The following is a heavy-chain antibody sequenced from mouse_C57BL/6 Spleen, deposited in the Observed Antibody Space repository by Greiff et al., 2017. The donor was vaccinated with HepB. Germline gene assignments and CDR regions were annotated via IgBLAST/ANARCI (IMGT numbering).Heavy chain of an antibody. J-gene: IGHJ2*01. Sequence: QVQLQQSGAELVRPGTSVKMSCKASGYTFTNYWIGWAKQRPGHGLEWIGDIYPGGGYTNYNEKFKGKATLTADKSSSTAYMQFSSLTSEDSAIYYCARSGGVYDLGTFDYWGQGTTLTVSS. D-gene: IGHD3-3*01. V-gene: IGHV1-63*01. CDR1: GYTFTNYW. CDR3: ARSGGVYDLGTFDY. CDR2: IYPGGGYT.